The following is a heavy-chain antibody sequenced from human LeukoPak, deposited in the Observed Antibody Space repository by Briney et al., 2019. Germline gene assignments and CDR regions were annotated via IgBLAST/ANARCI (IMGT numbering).Heavy chain of an antibody. CDR1: GYSFTSYG. D-gene: IGHD5-12*01. V-gene: IGHV1-18*01. Sequence: GASVKVSCKASGYSFTSYGIIWVRQTPGQGLQWMGWISAHNGNTNYAQKLQGRVTLTTDTSTSTAYMELRSLRSDDTAVYYCARNPHIVATIQGAKLIGFYDYWGQGTLVTVSS. J-gene: IGHJ4*02. CDR2: ISAHNGNT. CDR3: ARNPHIVATIQGAKLIGFYDY.